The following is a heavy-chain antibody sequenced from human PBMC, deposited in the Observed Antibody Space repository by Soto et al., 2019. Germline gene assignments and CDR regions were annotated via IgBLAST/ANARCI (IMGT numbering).Heavy chain of an antibody. CDR1: GFTVSSNY. Sequence: PGGSLRLSCGASGFTVSSNYMSWVRQAPGKGLEWVSIIYSGGDTYYADSVKGRFTISRDNSKNTLYLQMNSLRAEDTAVYYCARDPSKELGLDVWGQGTTVTVSS. CDR3: ARDPSKELGLDV. D-gene: IGHD1-7*01. CDR2: IYSGGDT. J-gene: IGHJ6*02. V-gene: IGHV3-53*01.